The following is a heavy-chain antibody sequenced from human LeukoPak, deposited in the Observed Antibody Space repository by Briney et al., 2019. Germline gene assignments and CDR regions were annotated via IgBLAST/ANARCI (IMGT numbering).Heavy chain of an antibody. D-gene: IGHD5-12*01. CDR3: AKEGEWLRAPFDY. CDR2: ISWNSGSI. Sequence: PGGSLRLSCAASGFTFDDYAMHWVRQAPGKGLEWVSGISWNSGSIGYADSVKDRFTISRDNAKNSLYLQMNSLRAEDTALYYCAKEGEWLRAPFDYWGQGTLVTVSS. V-gene: IGHV3-9*01. J-gene: IGHJ4*02. CDR1: GFTFDDYA.